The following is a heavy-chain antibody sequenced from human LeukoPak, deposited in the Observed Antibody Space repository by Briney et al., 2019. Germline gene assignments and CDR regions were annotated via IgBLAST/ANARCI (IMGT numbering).Heavy chain of an antibody. Sequence: PGGSLRASCAASGFTFSNYAMSWVRQAPGKGLEWVSGISASGGSTYYAHSVNGRFTISRDNSKNTVSLQMDSLRAEDTALYYCAKSNGYTNSWYDYWGQGTLVSVSS. CDR3: AKSNGYTNSWYDY. D-gene: IGHD6-13*01. CDR2: ISASGGST. V-gene: IGHV3-23*01. CDR1: GFTFSNYA. J-gene: IGHJ4*02.